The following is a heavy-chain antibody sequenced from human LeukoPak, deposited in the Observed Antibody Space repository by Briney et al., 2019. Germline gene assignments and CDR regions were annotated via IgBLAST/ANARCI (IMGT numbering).Heavy chain of an antibody. CDR2: IIPILGIA. D-gene: IGHD3-22*01. V-gene: IGHV1-69*04. CDR3: ARNDRTYYDSSGPGLDY. Sequence: SVKVSCKASGGTFSSYAISWVRQAPGQGLEWMGRIIPILGIANYAQKFQGRVTITADKSTSTAYMELSSLRSEDTAVYYCARNDRTYYDSSGPGLDYWGQGTLVTVSS. CDR1: GGTFSSYA. J-gene: IGHJ4*02.